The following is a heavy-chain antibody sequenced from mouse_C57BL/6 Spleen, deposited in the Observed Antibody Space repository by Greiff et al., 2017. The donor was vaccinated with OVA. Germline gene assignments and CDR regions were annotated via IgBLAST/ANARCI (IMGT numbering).Heavy chain of an antibody. CDR3: VRDPYDYWYFDV. Sequence: EVQVVQSGGGLVQPKASLKLSCAASGFTFTTYAMHWVRQAPGKGLEWVARIRRKSSNSATYYADSVKDRFTIYRDESQIMLNLQMDNLKTEDTAMYYCVRDPYDYWYFDVWGTGTTVTVSS. V-gene: IGHV10-3*01. D-gene: IGHD2-3*01. J-gene: IGHJ1*03. CDR1: GFTFTTYA. CDR2: IRRKSSNSAT.